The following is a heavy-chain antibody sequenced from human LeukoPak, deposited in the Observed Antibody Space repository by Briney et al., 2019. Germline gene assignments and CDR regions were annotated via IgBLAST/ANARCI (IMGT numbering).Heavy chain of an antibody. CDR1: GFTVSSTY. J-gene: IGHJ4*02. V-gene: IGHV1-2*04. CDR3: ARGPYGDGFLGDY. Sequence: GGSLRLSCAASGFTVSSTYMSWVRQAPGQGLEWMGWINPNSGGTNYAQRFQGWVTMTRDTSISTAYMELSRLRSDDTAVYYCARGPYGDGFLGDYWGQGTLVTVSS. CDR2: INPNSGGT. D-gene: IGHD4-17*01.